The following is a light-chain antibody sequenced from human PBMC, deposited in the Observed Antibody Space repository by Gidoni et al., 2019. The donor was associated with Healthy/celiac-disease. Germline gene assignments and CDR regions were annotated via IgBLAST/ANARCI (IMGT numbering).Light chain of an antibody. V-gene: IGKV2-28*01. CDR3: MPALQTPVT. CDR1: QSLLHSNGYNY. J-gene: IGKJ2*01. CDR2: LGS. Sequence: DFVMTQSPLSLPVTPGEPASISCRSSQSLLHSNGYNYLDWYLQKPGQSPQLLIYLGSHRASGVPDRFSGSGSGTDFTLKISRVEADDVGVYYFMPALQTPVTFGQGTKLEIK.